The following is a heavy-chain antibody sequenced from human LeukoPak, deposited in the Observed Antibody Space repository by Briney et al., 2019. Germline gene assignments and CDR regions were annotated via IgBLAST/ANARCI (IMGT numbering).Heavy chain of an antibody. J-gene: IGHJ4*02. D-gene: IGHD3-10*01. V-gene: IGHV4-59*08. CDR3: ARQVDYYGSGSV. Sequence: SETLSLTCTVSDGSITNYDWSWVRQPPGKGPEFIGYIHYSGTANYNPSLKSRVTISVDTSKNQFSLKLSSVTAADTAVYYCARQVDYYGSGSVWGQGTLVTVSS. CDR1: DGSITNYD. CDR2: IHYSGTA.